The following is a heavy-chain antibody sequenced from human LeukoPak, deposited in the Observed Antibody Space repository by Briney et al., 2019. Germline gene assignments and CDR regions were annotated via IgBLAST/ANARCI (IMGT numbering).Heavy chain of an antibody. Sequence: ASVKVSCKASGYTFTSYWIQWVRQAPGQGLEWMGLINPDGGSTAYAHRFQGRVIMTRDTSASTAYMDLSSLRSEDTAVYHCARAPRNSSTMLDFWGQGTLVTISS. J-gene: IGHJ4*02. CDR2: INPDGGST. CDR1: GYTFTSYW. V-gene: IGHV1-46*01. CDR3: ARAPRNSSTMLDF. D-gene: IGHD6-13*01.